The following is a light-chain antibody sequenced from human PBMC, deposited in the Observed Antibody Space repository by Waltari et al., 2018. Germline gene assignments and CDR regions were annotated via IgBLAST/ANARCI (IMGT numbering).Light chain of an antibody. CDR2: TAS. CDR1: QSVGIN. V-gene: IGKV3-15*01. CDR3: HQYNNWPPGGT. Sequence: EIVMTQSPAALSVSPGERATLSRRASQSVGINLSWYQQKPGQAPRLLISTASTRATGIPARFSGSGSGTEFTLTINSLQSEDSAIYYCHQYNNWPPGGTFGQGTKVELK. J-gene: IGKJ1*01.